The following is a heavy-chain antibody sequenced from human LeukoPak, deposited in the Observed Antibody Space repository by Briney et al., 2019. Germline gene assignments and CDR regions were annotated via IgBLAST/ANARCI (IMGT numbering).Heavy chain of an antibody. D-gene: IGHD4-17*01. CDR3: ARGDFNDYGDYVDAFEI. CDR1: GFTFSSYW. CDR2: IKPDGSEK. Sequence: GGSLRLSCAASGFTFSSYWMSWVRQAPGKGLEWVANIKPDGSEKDCVDSVKGRFTISRDNAKKSLYLQMNSLRAEDTAVYYCARGDFNDYGDYVDAFEIWGQGTMVTVSA. V-gene: IGHV3-7*01. J-gene: IGHJ3*02.